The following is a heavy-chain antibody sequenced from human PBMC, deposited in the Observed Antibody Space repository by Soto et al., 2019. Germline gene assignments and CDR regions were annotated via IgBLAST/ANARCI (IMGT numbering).Heavy chain of an antibody. CDR2: IYHSGST. Sequence: PSETLSLTCAVSGGSISSGGYSWSWIRQPPGKGLEWIGYIYHSGSTYYNPSLKSRVTISVDRSKNQFSLKLSSVTAADTAVYYCAGLRGYFFDYWGQGTLVTVS. V-gene: IGHV4-30-2*01. CDR3: AGLRGYFFDY. CDR1: GGSISSGGYS. D-gene: IGHD1-1*01. J-gene: IGHJ4*02.